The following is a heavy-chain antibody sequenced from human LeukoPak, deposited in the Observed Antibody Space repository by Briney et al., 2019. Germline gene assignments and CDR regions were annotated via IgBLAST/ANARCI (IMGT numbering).Heavy chain of an antibody. D-gene: IGHD4-11*01. CDR1: GFTLSSYL. J-gene: IGHJ6*03. V-gene: IGHV3-7*01. CDR3: ARATVTPLYQFYYMDV. Sequence: PGGSLRLSCAASGFTLSSYLMSWVRQAPGKGLEWVANIKKDGSEKFYVDSVKGRFTISRDKAKNSLYLQMNSLRAEDTAVYYCARATVTPLYQFYYMDVWGKGTTVTVSS. CDR2: IKKDGSEK.